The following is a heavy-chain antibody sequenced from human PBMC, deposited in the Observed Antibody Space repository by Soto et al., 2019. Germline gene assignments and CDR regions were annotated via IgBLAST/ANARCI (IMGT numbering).Heavy chain of an antibody. V-gene: IGHV3-21*01. J-gene: IGHJ6*02. CDR2: IRGFSPYT. CDR3: ARDRGYDAHDYYYNAMDV. D-gene: IGHD3-10*01. Sequence: PGGSLRLSCTSSGVTFRTYTMNWGRQAPGKGREWVSGIRGFSPYTFYAESVKGRFTISRDNAKNSLDLQMDSLRAEDTAVYYCARDRGYDAHDYYYNAMDVWGQGTTVTVSS. CDR1: GVTFRTYT.